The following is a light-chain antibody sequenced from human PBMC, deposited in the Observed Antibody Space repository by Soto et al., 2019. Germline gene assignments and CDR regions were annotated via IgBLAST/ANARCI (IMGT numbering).Light chain of an antibody. V-gene: IGKV1-8*01. CDR1: QGISSY. CDR2: AAS. Sequence: AIRMTQSPSSFSASTGDRVTITCRASQGISSYLAWYQQKPGKAPKLLIYAASTLQSGVPSRFSGSGSGTDFTLTSSCLQSEHFATYYCQQYYSYPLLTFGPGTKVDIK. CDR3: QQYYSYPLLT. J-gene: IGKJ3*01.